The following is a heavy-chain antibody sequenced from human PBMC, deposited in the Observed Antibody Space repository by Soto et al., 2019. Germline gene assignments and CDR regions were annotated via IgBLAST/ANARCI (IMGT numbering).Heavy chain of an antibody. CDR2: ISGSGGST. D-gene: IGHD1-26*01. CDR1: RFTFSSYA. V-gene: IGHV3-23*01. CDR3: GRDRGGNYYGGFDY. Sequence: GCLRISCAASRFTFSSYAMSWVRKAPGKGLEWVSAISGSGGSTYYADSVKGRFTISRDNSKNTLYLQMDSLRAEDTAVFYCGRDRGGNYYGGFDYWGQGTLVTVSS. J-gene: IGHJ4*02.